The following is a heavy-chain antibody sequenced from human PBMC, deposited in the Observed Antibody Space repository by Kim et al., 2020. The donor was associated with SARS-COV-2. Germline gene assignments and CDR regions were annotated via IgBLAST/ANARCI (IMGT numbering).Heavy chain of an antibody. D-gene: IGHD6-19*01. J-gene: IGHJ6*02. CDR1: GGSISSSNW. Sequence: SETLSLTCAVSGGSISSSNWWSWVRQPPGKGLEWIGEIYHSGSTNYNPSLKSRVTISVDKSKNQFSLKLSSVTAADTAVYYCARADSSGWHYYYYGMDVWGQGTTVTVSS. V-gene: IGHV4-4*02. CDR3: ARADSSGWHYYYYGMDV. CDR2: IYHSGST.